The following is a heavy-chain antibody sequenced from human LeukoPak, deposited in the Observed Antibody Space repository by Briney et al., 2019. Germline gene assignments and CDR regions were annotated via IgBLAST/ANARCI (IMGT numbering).Heavy chain of an antibody. D-gene: IGHD3-22*01. V-gene: IGHV4-34*11. CDR3: ARVTGYMIEDYFDY. Sequence: PSETLSLTCAVYGGSFSGYYWSWIRQPPGKGLEWIGYIYYSGSTNYNPSLKSRVTISVDTSKNQFSLRLRSVTAADTAVYYCARVTGYMIEDYFDYWGQGTLVTVSS. CDR2: IYYSGST. J-gene: IGHJ4*02. CDR1: GGSFSGYY.